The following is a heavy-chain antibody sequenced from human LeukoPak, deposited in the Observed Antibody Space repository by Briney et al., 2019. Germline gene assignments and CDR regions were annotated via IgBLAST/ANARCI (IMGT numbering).Heavy chain of an antibody. V-gene: IGHV4-4*02. CDR2: IYHSGST. J-gene: IGHJ5*02. CDR3: ARDGAVAGTWFDP. CDR1: GGSITSSNW. D-gene: IGHD6-19*01. Sequence: SETLSLTCAVPGGSITSSNWWSWVRQPPGKGLEWIGEIYHSGSTSYNPSLKSRVTISVDKSKNQFSLKLSSVTAADTAVYYCARDGAVAGTWFDPWGQGTLVTVSS.